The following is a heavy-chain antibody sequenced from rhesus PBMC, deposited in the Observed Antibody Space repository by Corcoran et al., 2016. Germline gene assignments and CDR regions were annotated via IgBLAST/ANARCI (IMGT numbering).Heavy chain of an antibody. J-gene: IGHJ6*01. CDR1: GGSISSSY. V-gene: IGHV4-169*02. Sequence: QLQLQESGPGLVKPSETLSVTCAVSGGSISSSYWSWLRQAPGKGLEWIGFILGSGSSTNSNPSLKSRVTLSGDTSKNQFSLKLSSVTAADTAVYYCAGEGSSWSSYYYGLDSWGQGVVVTVSS. CDR3: AGEGSSWSSYYYGLDS. CDR2: ILGSGSST. D-gene: IGHD6-13*01.